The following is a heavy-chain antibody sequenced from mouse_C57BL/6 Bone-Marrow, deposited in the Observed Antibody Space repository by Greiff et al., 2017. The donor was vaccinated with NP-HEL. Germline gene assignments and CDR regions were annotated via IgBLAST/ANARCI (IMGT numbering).Heavy chain of an antibody. CDR3: ARACWTWFAY. CDR2: ISDGGSYT. J-gene: IGHJ3*01. V-gene: IGHV5-4*03. CDR1: GFTFSSYA. Sequence: EVKVEESGGGLVKPGGSLKLSCAASGFTFSSYAMSWVRQTPEKRLEWVATISDGGSYTSYPDNVKGRFPISRDNAENKLYLQMSHLKSEDTAMYYCARACWTWFAYWGQGTLVTVSA.